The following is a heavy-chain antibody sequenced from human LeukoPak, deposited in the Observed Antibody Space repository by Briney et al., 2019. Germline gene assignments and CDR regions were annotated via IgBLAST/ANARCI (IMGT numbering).Heavy chain of an antibody. J-gene: IGHJ4*02. D-gene: IGHD3-10*01. CDR1: GGSFSGYY. V-gene: IGHV4-34*01. CDR3: ARGRRPMVRGVIMTPNFDY. Sequence: SETLSLTCAVYGGSFSGYYWSWIRQPPGKGLEWIGEINHSGSTNYNPSLKSRVTISVDTSKNQFSLKLSSVTAADTAVYYCARGRRPMVRGVIMTPNFDYWGQGTLVTVSS. CDR2: INHSGST.